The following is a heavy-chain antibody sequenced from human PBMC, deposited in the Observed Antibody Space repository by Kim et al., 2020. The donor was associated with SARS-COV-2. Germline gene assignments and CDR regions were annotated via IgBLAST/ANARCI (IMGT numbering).Heavy chain of an antibody. V-gene: IGHV3-23*01. J-gene: IGHJ6*02. Sequence: KGRFTISRDNSKNTLYLQMNSLRAEDTAVYYCAKDIVGATYYYYGMDVWGQGTTVTVSS. D-gene: IGHD1-26*01. CDR3: AKDIVGATYYYYGMDV.